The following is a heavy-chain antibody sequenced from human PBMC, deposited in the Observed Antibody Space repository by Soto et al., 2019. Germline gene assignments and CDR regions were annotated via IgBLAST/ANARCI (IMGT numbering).Heavy chain of an antibody. CDR3: AKGAPLTTVIPGSWFDP. CDR1: GFTFSSYA. D-gene: IGHD4-17*01. CDR2: ISGSGGST. J-gene: IGHJ5*02. Sequence: EVQLLESGGGLVQPGGSLRLSCAASGFTFSSYAMSWVRQAPGKGLEWVSAISGSGGSTYYADSVKGRFTISRDNSKNTLYLQMNSLRAEDTAVYYCAKGAPLTTVIPGSWFDPWGQGTLVTVSS. V-gene: IGHV3-23*01.